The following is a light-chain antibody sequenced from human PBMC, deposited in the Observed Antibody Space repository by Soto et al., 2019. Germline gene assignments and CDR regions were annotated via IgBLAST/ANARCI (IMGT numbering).Light chain of an antibody. CDR1: QSVRSN. CDR3: QQYNNWPPFT. V-gene: IGKV3-15*01. J-gene: IGKJ3*01. Sequence: EITMTQSPATLSVSPGERATLSCRASQSVRSNLAWYQQKPGQSPRLLIYGASTRATGTPARFSGSGSGTEFTLTISSLQSEDFAVYYCQQYNNWPPFTFGPGTKVDIK. CDR2: GAS.